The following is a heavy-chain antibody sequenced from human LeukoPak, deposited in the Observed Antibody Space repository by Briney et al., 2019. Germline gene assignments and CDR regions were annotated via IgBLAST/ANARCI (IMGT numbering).Heavy chain of an antibody. Sequence: PSETLSLTCTVSGGSISSYYWSWIRQPPGKGLEWIGYIYYSGSTNYNPSLKSRVTISVDTSKNEFSLKLSSVTAADAAVYYCARAEYYFDYWGQGTLVTVSS. CDR3: ARAEYYFDY. CDR1: GGSISSYY. V-gene: IGHV4-59*01. J-gene: IGHJ4*02. CDR2: IYYSGST.